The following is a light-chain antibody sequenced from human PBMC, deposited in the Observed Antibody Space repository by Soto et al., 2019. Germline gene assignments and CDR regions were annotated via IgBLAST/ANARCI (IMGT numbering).Light chain of an antibody. V-gene: IGKV3-11*01. J-gene: IGKJ5*01. CDR2: DAS. CDR1: QSVSSH. Sequence: EIVLTQSPATLSLSPEERATVSCRASQSVSSHLAWYQQKRGQAPRLLIYDASSRASGIPARFSGSGSGTDFTLTISSLEPEDFAVYYCQQCGNWPLTFGQGTRLEIK. CDR3: QQCGNWPLT.